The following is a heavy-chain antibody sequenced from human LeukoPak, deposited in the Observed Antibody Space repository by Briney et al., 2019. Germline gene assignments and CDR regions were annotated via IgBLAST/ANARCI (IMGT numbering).Heavy chain of an antibody. Sequence: SGGSLRLSCAASGFTFSSYAMSWVRQAPGKGLEWVSAISGSGGSTYYADSVKGRFIISRDNSKNTLYLQMNSLRAEDTAVYYCAKSAGVDTAMFYWGQGTLVTVSS. CDR1: GFTFSSYA. D-gene: IGHD5-18*01. CDR2: ISGSGGST. V-gene: IGHV3-23*01. J-gene: IGHJ4*02. CDR3: AKSAGVDTAMFY.